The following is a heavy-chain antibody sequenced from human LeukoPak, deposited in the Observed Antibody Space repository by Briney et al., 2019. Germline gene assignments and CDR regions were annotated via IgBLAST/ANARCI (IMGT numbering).Heavy chain of an antibody. J-gene: IGHJ5*02. V-gene: IGHV3-74*01. CDR1: GFTFSSCW. D-gene: IGHD6-6*01. Sequence: GGSVRLSCTASGFTFSSCWMHWVRQAPGKGLVWVSYINNDGSDTSYADSVKGRFTISRDNAKNTLYLQMNSLRAEDTAVYYCARDRPHNWFDPWGQGTLVTVSS. CDR2: INNDGSDT. CDR3: ARDRPHNWFDP.